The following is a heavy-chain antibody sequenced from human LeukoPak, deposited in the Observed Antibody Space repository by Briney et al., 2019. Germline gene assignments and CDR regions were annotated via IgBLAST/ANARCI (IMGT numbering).Heavy chain of an antibody. D-gene: IGHD6-19*01. CDR2: ISAYNGNT. Sequence: GASVKVSCKASGYTFTSYGISWVRQAPGQGLEWMGWISAYNGNTNYAQKLQGRVTMTTDTSTSTAYMELRSLRSDDTAVYYCARDRGPAVAAAYWYFDLWGRGTLVTVSS. V-gene: IGHV1-18*01. CDR3: ARDRGPAVAAAYWYFDL. J-gene: IGHJ2*01. CDR1: GYTFTSYG.